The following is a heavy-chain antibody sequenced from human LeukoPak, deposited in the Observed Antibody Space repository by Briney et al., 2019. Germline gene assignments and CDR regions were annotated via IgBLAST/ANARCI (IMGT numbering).Heavy chain of an antibody. CDR3: ARDRGSGWLDY. Sequence: GGSLRLSCTASGFTFSSYAMSWVRQAPGRGLEWVSAISGSGGSTYYADSVKARFTISRDNSKNTLYLQMNSLRAEDTAVYYCARDRGSGWLDYWGQGTLVTVSS. J-gene: IGHJ4*02. V-gene: IGHV3-23*01. CDR1: GFTFSSYA. CDR2: ISGSGGST. D-gene: IGHD6-19*01.